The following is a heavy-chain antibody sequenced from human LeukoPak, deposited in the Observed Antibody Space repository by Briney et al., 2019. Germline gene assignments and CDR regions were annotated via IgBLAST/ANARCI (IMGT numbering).Heavy chain of an antibody. CDR2: INSDGSST. Sequence: GGSLRLSCAASGFTFSSYWMHWVRQAPGKGLVWVSHINSDGSSTTYADSVKGRFTISRDNAKNTLYLQMNSLRAEDPAVYYCARAGRGLRYFDWLTYDYWGQGTLVTVSS. J-gene: IGHJ4*02. CDR3: ARAGRGLRYFDWLTYDY. CDR1: GFTFSSYW. V-gene: IGHV3-74*01. D-gene: IGHD3-9*01.